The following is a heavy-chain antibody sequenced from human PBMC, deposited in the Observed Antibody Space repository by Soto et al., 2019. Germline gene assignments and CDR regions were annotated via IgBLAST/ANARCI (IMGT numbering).Heavy chain of an antibody. D-gene: IGHD3-10*01. J-gene: IGHJ3*02. CDR2: IYYSGST. Sequence: LSLTCTVSGGSISSSSYYWGWIRQPPGKGLEWIGSIYYSGSTYHNPSLKSRVTISVDTSKNQFSLKLSSVTAADTAVYYCARQGYYYGSGSYYNIAFDIWGQGTMVTVSS. V-gene: IGHV4-39*01. CDR3: ARQGYYYGSGSYYNIAFDI. CDR1: GGSISSSSYY.